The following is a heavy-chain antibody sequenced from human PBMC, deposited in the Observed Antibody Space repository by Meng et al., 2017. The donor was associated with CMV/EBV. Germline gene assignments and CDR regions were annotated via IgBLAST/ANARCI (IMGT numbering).Heavy chain of an antibody. CDR2: IYPGDSDT. CDR3: ARRLAAAEGTSFSYYGMDV. D-gene: IGHD6-13*01. Sequence: GESLKISCKGSGYSSTSYWIGWVRQVPGKGLEWMGIIYPGDSDTRYSPSFQGQVTISADKSISTAYLQWSSLKASDTAMYYCARRLAAAEGTSFSYYGMDVWGQGTTVTVSS. V-gene: IGHV5-51*01. J-gene: IGHJ6*02. CDR1: GYSSTSYW.